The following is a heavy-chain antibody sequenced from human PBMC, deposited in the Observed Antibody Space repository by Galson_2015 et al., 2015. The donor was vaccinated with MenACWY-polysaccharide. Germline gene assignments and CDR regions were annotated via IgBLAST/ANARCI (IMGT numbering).Heavy chain of an antibody. Sequence: SLRLSCAASGFTFSSYWMHWVRQAPGKGLVWVSRINNDGSDTIYADSVKGRLTVSRDNAENTLYLQMNSLRAEDTAVYFCTRDLYGGMTWGQGTLVTVSS. CDR3: TRDLYGGMT. CDR1: GFTFSSYW. D-gene: IGHD4-23*01. J-gene: IGHJ5*02. V-gene: IGHV3-74*01. CDR2: INNDGSDT.